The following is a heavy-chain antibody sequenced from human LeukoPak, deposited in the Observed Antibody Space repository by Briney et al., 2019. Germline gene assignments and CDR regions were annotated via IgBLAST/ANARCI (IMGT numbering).Heavy chain of an antibody. CDR3: ARGGYYGSGNDFRFDP. Sequence: PSETLSLTCTVSGGSISSYYWSWIRQPPGKGLEWIGYIYYSGSTNYNPSVKSRVTISVETSKNQFSLKLSSVTAADTAIYYCARGGYYGSGNDFRFDPWGQGTLVTVPS. CDR2: IYYSGST. J-gene: IGHJ5*02. V-gene: IGHV4-59*01. D-gene: IGHD3-10*01. CDR1: GGSISSYY.